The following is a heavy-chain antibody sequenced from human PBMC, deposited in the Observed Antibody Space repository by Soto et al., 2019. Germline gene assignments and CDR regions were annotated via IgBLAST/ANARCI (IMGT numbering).Heavy chain of an antibody. V-gene: IGHV3-23*01. CDR3: ARAESETIFGQDV. D-gene: IGHD3-3*01. J-gene: IGHJ6*04. Sequence: GGSLRLSCAASGFTFNIHAMSWVRQAPGMGLEWVSSIGGSGDGTYYGDSVQGRFTISRDNSKNTVYLQMNRLRAEDSAVYYCARAESETIFGQDVWGKGTTVTVSS. CDR1: GFTFNIHA. CDR2: IGGSGDGT.